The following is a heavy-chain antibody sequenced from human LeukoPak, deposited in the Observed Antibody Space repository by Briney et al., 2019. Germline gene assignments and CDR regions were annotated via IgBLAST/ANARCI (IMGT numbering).Heavy chain of an antibody. CDR3: TTDRLYSGSYLTSYYFDY. CDR1: GFTFSSYS. CDR2: ISSSSSYI. V-gene: IGHV3-21*03. Sequence: PGGSLRLSCAASGFTFSSYSMNWVRQAPGKGLEWVSSISSSSSYIYYADSVKGRFTISRDNAKNSLYLQMNSLKTEDTAVYYCTTDRLYSGSYLTSYYFDYWGQGTLVTVSS. D-gene: IGHD1-26*01. J-gene: IGHJ4*02.